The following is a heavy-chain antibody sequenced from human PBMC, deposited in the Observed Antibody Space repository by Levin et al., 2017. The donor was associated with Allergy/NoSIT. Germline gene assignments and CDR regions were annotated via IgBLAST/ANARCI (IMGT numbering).Heavy chain of an antibody. CDR1: GGSISSSSYY. CDR2: IYYSGST. D-gene: IGHD3-22*01. V-gene: IGHV4-39*01. Sequence: GSLRLSCTVSGGSISSSSYYWGWIRQPPGKGLEWIGSIYYSGSTYYNPSLKSRVTISVDTSKNQFSLRLSSVTAADTAVYYCARQDYYDTSASPWGQGTLVTVSS. J-gene: IGHJ5*02. CDR3: ARQDYYDTSASP.